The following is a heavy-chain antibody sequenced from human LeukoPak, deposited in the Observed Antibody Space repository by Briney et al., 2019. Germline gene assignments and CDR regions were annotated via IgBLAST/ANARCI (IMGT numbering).Heavy chain of an antibody. V-gene: IGHV3-30*01. CDR3: ARDQTDCSSTSCYRTYYYYYYYMDV. CDR2: MSYDGSNE. Sequence: GGSLRLSCAASGFTFSSYALHWVRQAPGKGLEWVALMSYDGSNEYYADSVRGRFTISRDNSKNTLYLQMNSLRAEDTAVYYCARDQTDCSSTSCYRTYYYYYYYMDVWGKGTTVTVSS. D-gene: IGHD2-2*01. CDR1: GFTFSSYA. J-gene: IGHJ6*03.